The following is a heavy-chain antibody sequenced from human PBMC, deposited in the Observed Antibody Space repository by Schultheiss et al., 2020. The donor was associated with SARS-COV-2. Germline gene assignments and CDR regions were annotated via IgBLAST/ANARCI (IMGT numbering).Heavy chain of an antibody. Sequence: GGSLRLSCAASGFTFSSSDMHWVRQATGKGLEWVAVISYDGSNKYYADSVKGRFTISRDNSKNTLYLQMNSLRAEDTAFYYCARDRDQFLNYYGSGSPLDYWGQGTLVTVSS. CDR2: ISYDGSNK. CDR3: ARDRDQFLNYYGSGSPLDY. J-gene: IGHJ4*02. CDR1: GFTFSSSD. D-gene: IGHD3-10*01. V-gene: IGHV3-30*03.